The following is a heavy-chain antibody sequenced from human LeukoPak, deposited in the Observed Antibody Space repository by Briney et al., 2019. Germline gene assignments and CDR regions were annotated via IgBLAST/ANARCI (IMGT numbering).Heavy chain of an antibody. J-gene: IGHJ3*02. V-gene: IGHV4-39*01. CDR3: ARLRTTHDAFDI. Sequence: SETLSLTCTVSGGSISSSSYYWDWIRQPPGERLERIGSIYYSGGTYYNPSLKSRVTISVDTSKNQFSLKLSSVTAADTAVCYCARLRTTHDAFDIWGQGTMVTVSS. CDR2: IYYSGGT. CDR1: GGSISSSSYY. D-gene: IGHD1-7*01.